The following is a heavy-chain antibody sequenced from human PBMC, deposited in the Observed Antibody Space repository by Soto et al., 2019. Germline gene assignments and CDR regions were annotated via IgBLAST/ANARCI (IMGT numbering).Heavy chain of an antibody. V-gene: IGHV4-39*01. J-gene: IGHJ4*02. CDR3: ARRGVVVTATTQFDY. D-gene: IGHD2-21*02. CDR2: IYYSGST. CDR1: GGSISSSSHY. Sequence: ASETLSLTCTVSGGSISSSSHYWGWIRQPPGKGLEWIGSIYYSGSTYYNPSLKSRVTISVDTSKNQFSLKLSSVTAADTAVYYCARRGVVVTATTQFDYWGQGTLVTVSS.